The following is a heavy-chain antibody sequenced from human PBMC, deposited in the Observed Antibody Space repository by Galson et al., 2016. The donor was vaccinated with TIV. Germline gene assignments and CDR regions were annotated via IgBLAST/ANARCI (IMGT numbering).Heavy chain of an antibody. V-gene: IGHV1-69*13. D-gene: IGHD5-18*01. Sequence: SVKVSCKASGGTFSSYVFNWVRQAPGQGLEWMGGIIPLFDTAHYAQKFQGRVTITADESSGTVYMELSSLRSEDTAVYYCATERNTAMDTYHHYYGMDVWGQGTQVTVSS. CDR3: ATERNTAMDTYHHYYGMDV. CDR1: GGTFSSYV. J-gene: IGHJ6*02. CDR2: IIPLFDTA.